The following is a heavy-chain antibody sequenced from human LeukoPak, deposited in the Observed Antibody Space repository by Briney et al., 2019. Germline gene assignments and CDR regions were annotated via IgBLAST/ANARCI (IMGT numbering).Heavy chain of an antibody. D-gene: IGHD2-2*02. J-gene: IGHJ4*02. CDR2: IYHSGST. CDR3: ARGDCSSTSCYTRLRGYSYGYDY. CDR1: GGSISSGNYY. V-gene: IGHV4-30-2*01. Sequence: SETLSLTCAVSGGSISSGNYYWSWIRQPPGKGLEWIGYIYHSGSTYYNPSLKSRVTISVDRSKNQFSLKLSSVTAADTAVYYCARGDCSSTSCYTRLRGYSYGYDYWGQGILVTVSS.